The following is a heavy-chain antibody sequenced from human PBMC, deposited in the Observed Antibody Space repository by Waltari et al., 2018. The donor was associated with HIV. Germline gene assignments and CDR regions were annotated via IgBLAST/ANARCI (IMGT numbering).Heavy chain of an antibody. V-gene: IGHV3-7*01. CDR1: GFTCSASL. D-gene: IGHD6-13*01. Sequence: EVQLVESGGGLVQPGGSLGLSCAASGFTCSASLMRWVGQAQGKGLEWVANIKQDGSEKYYVDSVKGRFTISRDNAKNSLYLQMNSLRAEDTAVYYCARDLSIAAAGADYWGQGTLVTVSS. CDR3: ARDLSIAAAGADY. CDR2: IKQDGSEK. J-gene: IGHJ4*02.